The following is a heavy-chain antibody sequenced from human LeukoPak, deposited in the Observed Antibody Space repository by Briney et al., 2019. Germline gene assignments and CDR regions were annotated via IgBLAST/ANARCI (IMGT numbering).Heavy chain of an antibody. Sequence: SETLSLTCTVSGGSISSYYWSWFRQPPGKRLEWIGHIYYSGSTNYNPSLKSRVSISVDTSKNQFSLRLNSVTAADTAVYYCARDHGGYYFVYWGQGTLVTVAS. CDR1: GGSISSYY. V-gene: IGHV4-59*01. CDR3: ARDHGGYYFVY. CDR2: IYYSGST. J-gene: IGHJ4*02. D-gene: IGHD3-16*01.